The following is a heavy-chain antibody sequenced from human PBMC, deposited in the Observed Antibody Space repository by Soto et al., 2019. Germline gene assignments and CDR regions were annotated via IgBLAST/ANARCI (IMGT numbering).Heavy chain of an antibody. D-gene: IGHD2-15*01. Sequence: GSLRLTCAASGXTFSIYAMGWVRQGPGKGLEWVAVFIIGGSTHYADSSRGRFTISRYNSKNTLSLQMNSLTAEDTAVYFCAKRSGAGGNFDYWGQGALVTVYS. CDR2: FIIGGST. CDR1: GXTFSIYA. CDR3: AKRSGAGGNFDY. V-gene: IGHV3-23*01. J-gene: IGHJ4*02.